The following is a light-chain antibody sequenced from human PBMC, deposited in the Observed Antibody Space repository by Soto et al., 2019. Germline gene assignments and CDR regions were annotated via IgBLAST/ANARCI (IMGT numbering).Light chain of an antibody. CDR2: AAS. V-gene: IGKV1-39*01. CDR3: QQSYSTPHT. J-gene: IGKJ2*01. CDR1: QSISSY. Sequence: DIPMTQSPSSLSASVGDRVTITCRASQSISSYLNWYQQKPGKAPKLLIYAASSLQSGVPSRFSGSASGTDSTPTISSLQPEDFATYYCQQSYSTPHTFGPGTKLEIK.